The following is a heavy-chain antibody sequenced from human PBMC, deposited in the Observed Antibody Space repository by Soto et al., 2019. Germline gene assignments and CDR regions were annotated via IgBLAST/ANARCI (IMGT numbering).Heavy chain of an antibody. D-gene: IGHD3-3*01. V-gene: IGHV4-61*01. CDR1: GGSVSSGSYY. Sequence: QVQLQESGPGLVKPSETLSLTCTVSGGSVSSGSYYWSWIRQPPGKGLEWIGYIYYSGSTNYNPSLMSRVTISVDTSKNQFSLKLSSVTAADTAVYYCAGASNEWLLWMDVWGQGTTVTVSS. J-gene: IGHJ6*02. CDR3: AGASNEWLLWMDV. CDR2: IYYSGST.